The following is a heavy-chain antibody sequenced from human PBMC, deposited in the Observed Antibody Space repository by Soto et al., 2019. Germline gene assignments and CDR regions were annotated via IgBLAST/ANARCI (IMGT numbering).Heavy chain of an antibody. CDR2: IWYDGSNQ. J-gene: IGHJ4*02. CDR3: AREKTPGYFDF. D-gene: IGHD3-10*01. Sequence: GSLGLSCAGYGFSLSSYGMHWVRQTPGKGLEWVAVIWYDGSNQYHGDSVKGRFTISRDNSKNTLYLQMNSLRAEDTAVYFCAREKTPGYFDFWGQGTLVTVSS. V-gene: IGHV3-33*01. CDR1: GFSLSSYG.